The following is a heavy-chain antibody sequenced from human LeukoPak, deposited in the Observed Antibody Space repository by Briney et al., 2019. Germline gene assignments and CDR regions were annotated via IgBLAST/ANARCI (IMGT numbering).Heavy chain of an antibody. CDR1: GFTFISYA. CDR3: AKDSGSDAQTSIDY. J-gene: IGHJ4*02. V-gene: IGHV3-23*01. Sequence: AGSLILSCAASGFTFISYAMSWVRQAPGKGLKWVSAISGSGGSTSYADSVKGRFTISRDNSKNTLYLQMNSLRAEDTAVYYCAKDSGSDAQTSIDYWGQGTLVTVSS. D-gene: IGHD1-26*01. CDR2: ISGSGGST.